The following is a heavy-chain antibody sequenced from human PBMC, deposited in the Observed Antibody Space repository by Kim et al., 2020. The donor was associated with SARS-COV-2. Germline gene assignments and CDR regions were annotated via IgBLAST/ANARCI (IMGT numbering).Heavy chain of an antibody. V-gene: IGHV5-51*01. Sequence: GESLKISCKGSGYSFTSYWIGWVRQMPGKGLEWMGIIYPGDSDTRYSPSFQGQVTISADKSISTAYLQWSSLKASDTAMYYCARQRYGSGSYYKRGDWFDPWGQGTLVTVSS. D-gene: IGHD3-10*01. CDR2: IYPGDSDT. CDR3: ARQRYGSGSYYKRGDWFDP. CDR1: GYSFTSYW. J-gene: IGHJ5*02.